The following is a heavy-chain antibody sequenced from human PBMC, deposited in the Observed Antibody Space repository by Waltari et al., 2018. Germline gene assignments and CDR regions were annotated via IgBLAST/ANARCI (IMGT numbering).Heavy chain of an antibody. CDR2: IAYNGNT. Sequence: QVQLQESGPGLVTPSETLSLICSVSGDSITNYYWSWVRQPPGRGLEWIGYIAYNGNTRYNPSLKSRATISVHTSKKLFSLRLGSVTAADTAIYYCARSYDFWSGYPLGYWGQGTLVTVSS. V-gene: IGHV4-59*01. D-gene: IGHD3-3*01. CDR3: ARSYDFWSGYPLGY. J-gene: IGHJ4*02. CDR1: GDSITNYY.